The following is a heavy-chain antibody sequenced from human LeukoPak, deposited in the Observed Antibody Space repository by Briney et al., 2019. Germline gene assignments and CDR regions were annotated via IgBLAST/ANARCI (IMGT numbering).Heavy chain of an antibody. CDR1: GFSIRTSG. V-gene: IGHV3-33*01. CDR2: VWAVGRNK. Sequence: PGGSLRLSCAAPGFSIRTSGMHWVRQAPGKGLEWLAAVWAVGRNKFSEESVKGRINISRDNSKSTLYLQMNSLRAEDTAVYYCARDADYSESSGLAALDIWGQGTMVTVSS. CDR3: ARDADYSESSGLAALDI. J-gene: IGHJ3*02. D-gene: IGHD3-22*01.